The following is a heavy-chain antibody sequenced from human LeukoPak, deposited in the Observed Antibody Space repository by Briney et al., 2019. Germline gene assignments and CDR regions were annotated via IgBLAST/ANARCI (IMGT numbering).Heavy chain of an antibody. CDR3: ARVYYSSSYDYWYFDL. CDR1: GGSISSYY. CDR2: IYYSGST. Sequence: SETPSLTCTVSGGSISSYYWSWIRQPPGKGLEWIGYIYYSGSTNYNPSLKSRVTISVDTSKNQFSLRLSSVTAADTAVYYCARVYYSSSYDYWYFDLWGRGTLVTVSS. V-gene: IGHV4-59*01. D-gene: IGHD6-13*01. J-gene: IGHJ2*01.